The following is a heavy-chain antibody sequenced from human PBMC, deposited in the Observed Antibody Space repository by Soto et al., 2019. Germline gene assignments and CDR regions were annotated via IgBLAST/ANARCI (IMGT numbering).Heavy chain of an antibody. J-gene: IGHJ4*02. CDR3: AKTVTPLYYFDY. CDR2: ISGSGGST. V-gene: IGHV3-23*01. Sequence: PGGSLRLSCAASGFTFSSYAMSWVRQAPGKGLEWVSAISGSGGSTYYADSVKGRFTISRDNSKNTLYLQMNGLRAEDTAVYYCAKTVTPLYYFDYWGQGTLVTVSS. D-gene: IGHD4-17*01. CDR1: GFTFSSYA.